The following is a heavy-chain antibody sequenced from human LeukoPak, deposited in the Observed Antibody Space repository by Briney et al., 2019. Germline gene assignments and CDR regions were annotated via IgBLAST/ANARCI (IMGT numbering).Heavy chain of an antibody. J-gene: IGHJ5*01. Sequence: LWASVKVSCKASGYTFTSYGISWVRQAPGQGLEWMGWISAYNGNTNYAQKLQGRVTMTTDTSTSTAYMELRSLRSDDTAIYYCARGGGFWDGLFTDYSYSPDFDSWGRGTLVTVSS. CDR1: GYTFTSYG. CDR2: ISAYNGNT. CDR3: ARGGGFWDGLFTDYSYSPDFDS. V-gene: IGHV1-18*01. D-gene: IGHD3/OR15-3a*01.